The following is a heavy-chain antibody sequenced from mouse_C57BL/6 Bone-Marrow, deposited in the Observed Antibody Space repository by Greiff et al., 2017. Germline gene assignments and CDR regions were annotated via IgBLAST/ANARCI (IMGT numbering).Heavy chain of an antibody. CDR1: GFSLTSYG. CDR3: ASPIYYGYDGWYFDV. D-gene: IGHD2-2*01. J-gene: IGHJ1*03. CDR2: LWSGGST. Sequence: QVQLKESGPGLVQPSQSLSITCTVSGFSLTSYGVHWVRQSPGKGLEWLGVLWSGGSTDSNAAFISRLSISKDNSKSQVFFKMNSLQADDTAIYYCASPIYYGYDGWYFDVWGTGTTVTVSS. V-gene: IGHV2-2*01.